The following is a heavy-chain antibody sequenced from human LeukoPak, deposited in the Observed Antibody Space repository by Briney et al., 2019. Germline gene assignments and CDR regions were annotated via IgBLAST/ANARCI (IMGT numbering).Heavy chain of an antibody. CDR1: GYTFTNYA. V-gene: IGHV1-3*01. J-gene: IGHJ4*02. CDR2: INAGNGNT. Sequence: ASVKVSCKASGYTFTNYAMHWVRQAPGQRLEWMGWINAGNGNTKYSQKFQGRVTITRDTSASTAYMELSSLTSEDTAVYYCATVGVVRGVPHFNYWGQGTLDTVSS. CDR3: ATVGVVRGVPHFNY. D-gene: IGHD3-10*01.